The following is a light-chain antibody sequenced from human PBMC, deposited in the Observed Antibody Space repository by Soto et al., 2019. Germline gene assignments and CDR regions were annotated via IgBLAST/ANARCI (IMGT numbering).Light chain of an antibody. CDR1: QSVLYNYNNKNN. CDR3: QQYYSTPRT. J-gene: IGKJ1*01. Sequence: DIVMTQSPGSLAVSLGERATINCKSSQSVLYNYNNKNNLAWYQQKPGQPPQLLIYWASTRKSGVPDRFSGSESGTDFTLTISSLQAEDVAVYYCQQYYSTPRTFGQGTKVEIK. V-gene: IGKV4-1*01. CDR2: WAS.